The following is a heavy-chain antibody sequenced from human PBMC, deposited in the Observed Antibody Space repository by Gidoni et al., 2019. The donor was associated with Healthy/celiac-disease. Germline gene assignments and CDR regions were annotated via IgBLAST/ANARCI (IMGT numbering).Heavy chain of an antibody. V-gene: IGHV4-39*01. CDR1: FDSLSSSDYY. J-gene: IGHJ4*02. D-gene: IGHD3-16*02. CDR2: IYYGGVT. Sequence: QLQLQASGPGLVKPSETLSLTCPVSFDSLSSSDYYWGWIRQPPGKGLEWVGTIYYGGVTYYNQAHKSRVTMSVDTSKNQFSLRLRFVTAADTAVYYCASGPQYYDYIWGTYRFFDYWGQGTLATVSS. CDR3: ASGPQYYDYIWGTYRFFDY.